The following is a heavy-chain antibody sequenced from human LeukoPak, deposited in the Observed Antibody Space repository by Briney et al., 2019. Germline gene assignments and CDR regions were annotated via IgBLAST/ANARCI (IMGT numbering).Heavy chain of an antibody. J-gene: IGHJ4*02. CDR3: ASQQLWVDFFDY. CDR1: GFTFSSYS. V-gene: IGHV3-48*02. CDR2: ISSSSSTI. D-gene: IGHD5-18*01. Sequence: GGSLRLSCAASGFTFSSYSMNWVRQAPGKGLEWVSYISSSSSTIYYADSVKGRFTISRDNAKNSLYLQMNSLRDEDTAVYYCASQQLWVDFFDYWGQGTLVTVFS.